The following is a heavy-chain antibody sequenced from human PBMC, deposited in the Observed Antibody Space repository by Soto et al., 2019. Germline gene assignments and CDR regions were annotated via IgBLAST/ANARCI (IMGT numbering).Heavy chain of an antibody. Sequence: GGSLSLSCAASGFPFSSYAMSWVRQAPGKGLEWVSAISGSGGSTYYADSVKGRFTISRDNSKNTLYLQMNSLRAEDTAVYYCAKVRSTYYDFWSGFWYLDVWGQGTTVTVSS. CDR2: ISGSGGST. J-gene: IGHJ6*02. CDR3: AKVRSTYYDFWSGFWYLDV. V-gene: IGHV3-23*01. D-gene: IGHD3-3*01. CDR1: GFPFSSYA.